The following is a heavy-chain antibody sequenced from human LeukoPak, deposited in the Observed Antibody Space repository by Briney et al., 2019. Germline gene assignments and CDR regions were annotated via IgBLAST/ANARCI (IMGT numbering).Heavy chain of an antibody. Sequence: PGGSLRLTCTASGFTFSSYSMNCVRQAPGKGLEWVSYIRSSSSTIYYADSVKDRFTVSRDNVQNSLYLQMNSLRAEDTAVYHCARDPRGSGSYYVSAFDIWGQGTVVTVSS. J-gene: IGHJ3*02. CDR3: ARDPRGSGSYYVSAFDI. CDR2: IRSSSSTI. V-gene: IGHV3-48*01. CDR1: GFTFSSYS. D-gene: IGHD3-10*01.